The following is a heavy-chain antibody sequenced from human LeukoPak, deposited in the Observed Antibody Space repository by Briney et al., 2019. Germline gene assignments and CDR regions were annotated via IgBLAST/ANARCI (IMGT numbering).Heavy chain of an antibody. Sequence: PGGSLRLSCAVSGFPFTNYWMSWVRQAPGKGLEWVANIKEDGSVMYYVDSLKGRFTISRDSAQNSLYLQMNSLRVEDTAVYFCARDLWGSYSTGSYLDYWGQGALVTVYS. CDR1: GFPFTNYW. D-gene: IGHD6-19*01. V-gene: IGHV3-7*01. J-gene: IGHJ4*02. CDR3: ARDLWGSYSTGSYLDY. CDR2: IKEDGSVM.